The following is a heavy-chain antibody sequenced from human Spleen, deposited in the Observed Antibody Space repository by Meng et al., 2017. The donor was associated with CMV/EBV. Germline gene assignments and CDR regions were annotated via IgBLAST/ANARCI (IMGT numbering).Heavy chain of an antibody. CDR1: GYTFTSYG. J-gene: IGHJ4*02. V-gene: IGHV1-18*01. CDR2: ISAYNGNT. D-gene: IGHD3-22*01. CDR3: ARGYLTYYYDSSGYYLGDY. Sequence: ASVKVSCKASGYTFTSYGISWVRQAPGQGLEWMGWISAYNGNTNYAQKLQGRVTMTTDTSTSTAYMELRSLRSDDTAVYYCARGYLTYYYDSSGYYLGDYWGQGTLVIVSS.